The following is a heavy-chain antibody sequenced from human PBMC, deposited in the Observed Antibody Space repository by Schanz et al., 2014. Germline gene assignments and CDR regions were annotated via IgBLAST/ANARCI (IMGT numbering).Heavy chain of an antibody. CDR3: TRGGYSYALSAFDI. Sequence: QVQLVQSGAEVKKPGASVKVSCKASGYTFSSYGITWVRQAPGQGLEWMGWINGYNGHTLYAQKFQGRVTMTTDTSTSTSYMELTSLRVDDTAVYYCTRGGYSYALSAFDIWGQGTMVTVSS. V-gene: IGHV1-18*01. CDR2: INGYNGHT. D-gene: IGHD5-18*01. CDR1: GYTFSSYG. J-gene: IGHJ3*02.